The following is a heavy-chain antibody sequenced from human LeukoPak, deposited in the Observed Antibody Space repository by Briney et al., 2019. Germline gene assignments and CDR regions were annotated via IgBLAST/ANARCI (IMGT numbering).Heavy chain of an antibody. CDR2: INHSGST. CDR1: GGSFSGYY. J-gene: IGHJ4*02. V-gene: IGHV4-34*01. CDR3: ARRGGLRRLPIDY. Sequence: PSETLSLTCAVYGGSFSGYYWSWIRQPPGKGLEWIGEINHSGSTNYNPSLKSRVTISVDTSKNQFSLKLSSVTAADTAVYYCARRGGLRRLPIDYWGQGTLVTVSS. D-gene: IGHD4-17*01.